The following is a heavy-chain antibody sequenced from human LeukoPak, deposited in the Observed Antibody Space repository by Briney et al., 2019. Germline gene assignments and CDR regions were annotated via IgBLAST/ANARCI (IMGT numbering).Heavy chain of an antibody. CDR3: ARAVHYYYDSSGYRPYYFDY. J-gene: IGHJ4*02. CDR2: IIPIFGTA. CDR1: GGTFSSYA. D-gene: IGHD3-22*01. Sequence: GASVKVSCTASGGTFSSYAISWVRQAPGQGLEWMGGIIPIFGTANYAQKFQGRVTITADESTSTAYMELSSLRSEDTAVYYCARAVHYYYDSSGYRPYYFDYWGQGTLVTVSS. V-gene: IGHV1-69*01.